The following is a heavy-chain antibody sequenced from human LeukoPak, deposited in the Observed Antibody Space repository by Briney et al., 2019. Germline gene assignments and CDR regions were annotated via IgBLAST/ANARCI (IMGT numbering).Heavy chain of an antibody. D-gene: IGHD6-6*01. Sequence: SETLSLTCAVSGGSISRSGYAWSWIRQPPGKGLDWIGYIYNSVTTFYSPSLKSRVSISVDTSRNQFSLKLRSLTAADTAVYYCARRAYSSSYSTYFDYWGQGSLVTVSS. CDR1: GGSISRSGYA. J-gene: IGHJ4*02. V-gene: IGHV4-30-4*07. CDR2: IYNSVTT. CDR3: ARRAYSSSYSTYFDY.